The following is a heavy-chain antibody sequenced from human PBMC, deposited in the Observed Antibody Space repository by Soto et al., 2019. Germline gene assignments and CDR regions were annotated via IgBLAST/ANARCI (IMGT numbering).Heavy chain of an antibody. CDR3: ARTYFGSGAYAY. D-gene: IGHD3-10*01. Sequence: QLQLQESGPGLVEPSETLSLTCSVTGDSLIKTSDYWGWIRQPPGKGLEWIGSTHHSGRVYYNPSRRGRVSISIDTSESRFTLRLNSVPATDTAVYSCARTYFGSGAYAYWGQGILVTVSS. CDR1: GDSLIKTSDY. J-gene: IGHJ4*02. CDR2: THHSGRV. V-gene: IGHV4-39*02.